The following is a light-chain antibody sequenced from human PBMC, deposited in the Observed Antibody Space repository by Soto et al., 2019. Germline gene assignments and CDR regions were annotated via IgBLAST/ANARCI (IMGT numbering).Light chain of an antibody. Sequence: EIVMTQSPDTLYVSPGEGATLSCRASQSVRTKLAWYQQKAGQAPRLLIYGASTRATGIPDRLSGSGSGTEFTLTISSLQSEDFATYFCQQYISFSPRTFGQGTKVDIK. J-gene: IGKJ1*01. CDR3: QQYISFSPRT. V-gene: IGKV3-15*01. CDR1: QSVRTK. CDR2: GAS.